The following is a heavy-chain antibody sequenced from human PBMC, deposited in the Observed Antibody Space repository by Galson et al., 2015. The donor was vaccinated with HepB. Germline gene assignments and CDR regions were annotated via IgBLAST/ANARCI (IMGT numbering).Heavy chain of an antibody. V-gene: IGHV3-30-3*01. CDR1: GFTFSSYA. CDR3: ARDISYYDFLSGYSGGACFDY. J-gene: IGHJ4*02. D-gene: IGHD3-3*01. CDR2: ISYDGSNK. Sequence: SLRLSCAASGFTFSSYAMHWVRQAPGKGLEWVAVISYDGSNKYYADSVKDRFTISRDNSKNTLYLQMNSLRAEDTAVYYCARDISYYDFLSGYSGGACFDYWGQGTLVTVSS.